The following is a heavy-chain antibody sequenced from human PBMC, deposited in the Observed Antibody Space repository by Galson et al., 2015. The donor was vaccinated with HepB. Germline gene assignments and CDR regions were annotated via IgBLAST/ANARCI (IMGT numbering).Heavy chain of an antibody. CDR3: VRNGAFADY. CDR2: ISWDGSNK. CDR1: GFTFSSYA. Sequence: SLRLSCAASGFTFSSYAMHWVRQAPGKGLEWVAVISWDGSNKFYADSVRGRGIISRDNAKNSLFLQINSLKVEDTVVYYCVRNGAFADYWGQGSLLTVSS. V-gene: IGHV3-30-3*01. D-gene: IGHD2-8*01. J-gene: IGHJ4*02.